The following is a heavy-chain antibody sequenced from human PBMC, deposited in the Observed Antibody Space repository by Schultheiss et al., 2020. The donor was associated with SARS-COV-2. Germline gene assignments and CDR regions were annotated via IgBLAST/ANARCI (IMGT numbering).Heavy chain of an antibody. CDR1: GFTFSSYD. V-gene: IGHV3-30*18. CDR2: ISYDGSNK. CDR3: AKVTIAAEYYFDY. D-gene: IGHD6-6*01. J-gene: IGHJ4*02. Sequence: GGSLRLSCAASGFTFSSYDMHWVRQATGKGLEWVAVISYDGSNKYYADSVKGRFTISRDNSKNTLYLQMNSLRAEDTAVYYCAKVTIAAEYYFDYWGQGTLVTVSS.